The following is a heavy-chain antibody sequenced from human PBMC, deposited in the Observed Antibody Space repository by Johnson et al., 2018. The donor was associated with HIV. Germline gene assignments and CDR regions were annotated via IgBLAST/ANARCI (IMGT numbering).Heavy chain of an antibody. D-gene: IGHD2-2*01. V-gene: IGHV3-7*05. CDR3: VRTLKYCSSTTCSDAFDI. J-gene: IGHJ3*02. CDR1: DFTFTNNA. CDR2: IKKDGSEK. Sequence: VQLVESGGGVVQPGRSLRLSCAASDFTFTNNAIHWVRQAPGKGLEWVANIKKDGSEKNYVDSVKGRFTISRDNAKNSLYLQMNSLRVEDTAVYYCVRTLKYCSSTTCSDAFDIWGQGTMVTVSS.